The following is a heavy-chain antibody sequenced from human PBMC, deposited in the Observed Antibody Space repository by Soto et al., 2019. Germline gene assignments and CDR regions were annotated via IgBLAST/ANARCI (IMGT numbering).Heavy chain of an antibody. V-gene: IGHV3-48*01. D-gene: IGHD6-13*01. J-gene: IGHJ4*02. CDR1: VFTFSSYS. Sequence: GGSLRLSCVASVFTFSSYSLNWVRQAPGRGLEWVSYISSSSTTIYYADSVKGRFTISRDNAKNSLHLQMNSLRAEDTAVHYCARDHLTAAAGTFDYWGQGTLVTVSS. CDR2: ISSSSTTI. CDR3: ARDHLTAAAGTFDY.